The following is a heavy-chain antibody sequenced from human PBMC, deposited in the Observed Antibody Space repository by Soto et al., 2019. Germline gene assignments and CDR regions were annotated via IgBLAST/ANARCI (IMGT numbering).Heavy chain of an antibody. Sequence: QVQLVQSGAEVKKPGASVKVSCKASGYTFTSYDISWVRQAPGQGLEWMGWISAYNGNTNYAQKLQGRVTMTTDTSTSTAYMELRSLRSDDTAVYYCARARSSSWSRYFYYMDVWGKGTTVTVSS. J-gene: IGHJ6*03. V-gene: IGHV1-18*01. CDR1: GYTFTSYD. CDR3: ARARSSSWSRYFYYMDV. D-gene: IGHD6-13*01. CDR2: ISAYNGNT.